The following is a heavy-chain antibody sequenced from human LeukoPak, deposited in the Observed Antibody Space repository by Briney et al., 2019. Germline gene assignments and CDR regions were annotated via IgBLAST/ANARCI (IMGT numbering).Heavy chain of an antibody. J-gene: IGHJ4*02. D-gene: IGHD5-12*01. CDR1: GYTFTSYY. CDR2: INPTGGST. Sequence: GASVKVSCKASGYTFTSYYMHWVRQAPGQGLEWMGLINPTGGSTGYAQKFQGRVTMTRDMSTSTAYMELRSLRSDDTAVYYCARSLPPGYDWDFDYWGQGTLVTVSS. CDR3: ARSLPPGYDWDFDY. V-gene: IGHV1-46*01.